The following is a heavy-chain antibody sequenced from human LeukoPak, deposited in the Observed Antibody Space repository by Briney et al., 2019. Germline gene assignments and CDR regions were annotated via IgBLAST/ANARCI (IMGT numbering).Heavy chain of an antibody. CDR3: AKSANYYDSSGYYFDY. V-gene: IGHV3-23*01. CDR2: ISGSGGSS. Sequence: GGSLRLSCAASGFMFSSYAMSWVRQAPGKGLEWVSSISGSGGSSYYADSVKGRFTISRDSSKNTLYLQMNSLRAEDTAVYYCAKSANYYDSSGYYFDYWGQGTLVTVSS. CDR1: GFMFSSYA. D-gene: IGHD3-22*01. J-gene: IGHJ4*02.